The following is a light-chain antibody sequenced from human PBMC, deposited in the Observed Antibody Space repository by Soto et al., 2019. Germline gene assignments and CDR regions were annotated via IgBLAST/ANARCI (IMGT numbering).Light chain of an antibody. Sequence: DFQMTQSPSSLSASVGDRVSITCRASQSIGTSLNWHQQKPGKAPKLLIYSASTLQGGGPSRFSGSGSGTDFTLTISSLQPEDFATYYCQQSYTAPFTFGPGTKVDVK. J-gene: IGKJ3*01. CDR2: SAS. CDR1: QSIGTS. V-gene: IGKV1-39*01. CDR3: QQSYTAPFT.